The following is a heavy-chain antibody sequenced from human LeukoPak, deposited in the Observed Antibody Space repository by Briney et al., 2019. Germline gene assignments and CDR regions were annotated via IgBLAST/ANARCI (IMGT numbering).Heavy chain of an antibody. Sequence: PGGSLRLSCAASGFTFSSYWMHWVRQAPGKGLVWVSRINTDGSSTSYADSVKGRFTISRDNAKNSLYLQMNSLRAEDTAVYYCARDLGRPPRWQKMDVWGKGTTVTVSS. CDR1: GFTFSSYW. V-gene: IGHV3-74*01. D-gene: IGHD5-24*01. CDR3: ARDLGRPPRWQKMDV. J-gene: IGHJ6*04. CDR2: INTDGSST.